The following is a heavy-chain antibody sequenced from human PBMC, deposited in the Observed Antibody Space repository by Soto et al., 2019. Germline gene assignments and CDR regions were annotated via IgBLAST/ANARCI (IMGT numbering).Heavy chain of an antibody. CDR3: ARESGNYYDSSGYYIYGMDV. J-gene: IGHJ6*02. CDR2: IYYSGST. V-gene: IGHV4-31*03. Sequence: QVQLQESGPGLVKPSQTLSLTCTVSGGSISSGGYYWSWIRQHPGKGLEWIGYIYYSGSTYYNPSLKSRVTIPVDTSKNQFSLKLSSVTAADTAVYYCARESGNYYDSSGYYIYGMDVWGQGTTVTVSS. D-gene: IGHD3-22*01. CDR1: GGSISSGGYY.